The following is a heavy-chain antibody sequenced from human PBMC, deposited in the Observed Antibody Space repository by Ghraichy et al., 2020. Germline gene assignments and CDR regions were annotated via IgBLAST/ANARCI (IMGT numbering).Heavy chain of an antibody. CDR2: MSSSGSTI. D-gene: IGHD2/OR15-2a*01. V-gene: IGHV3-11*01. J-gene: IGHJ4*02. CDR1: GFIFSDYY. CDR3: ARDSNRNSVVDY. Sequence: GESLNISCAASGFIFSDYYMNWIRQAPGKGPEWISYMSSSGSTIYYADSVKGRFTISRDNAKNSLYLLMNSLRAEDTAVYYCARDSNRNSVVDYWGQGTLVTVSS.